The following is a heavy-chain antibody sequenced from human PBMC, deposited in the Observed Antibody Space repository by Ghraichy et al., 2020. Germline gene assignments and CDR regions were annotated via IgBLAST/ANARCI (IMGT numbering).Heavy chain of an antibody. D-gene: IGHD2-2*01. CDR1: GFTFSSYN. CDR2: ISSSSSTI. J-gene: IGHJ5*02. CDR3: ARGVYCSSTSCYSYNWFDP. Sequence: GALRLSCAASGFTFSSYNMNWVRQAPGKGLEWVSYISSSSSTIYYADSVKGRFTISRDNAKNSLYLQMNSLRDEDTAVYYCARGVYCSSTSCYSYNWFDPWGQGTLVTVSS. V-gene: IGHV3-48*02.